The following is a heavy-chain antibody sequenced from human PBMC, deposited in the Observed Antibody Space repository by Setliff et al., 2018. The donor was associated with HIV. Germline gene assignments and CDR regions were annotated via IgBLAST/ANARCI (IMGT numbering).Heavy chain of an antibody. CDR3: AREGPKTYYFDY. CDR1: FTSYH. CDR2: IFVGDSTT. Sequence: ASVKVSCKGGFTSYHIHWVRQAPGQGLEWMGKIFVGDSTTHYAQKFQGRVTLTSDTSTNTVYMELSSLGSEDTAVYYCAREGPKTYYFDYWGQGTQVTVSS. J-gene: IGHJ4*02. V-gene: IGHV1-46*01.